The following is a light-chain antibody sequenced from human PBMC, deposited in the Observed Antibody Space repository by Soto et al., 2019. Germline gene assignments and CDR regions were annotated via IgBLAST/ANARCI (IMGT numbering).Light chain of an antibody. CDR1: QSVRSSY. CDR3: QQYGGSPGT. Sequence: EIVLTQSPGTLSLSPGERATLSCRASQSVRSSYLAWYQQKPGQAPRLLIYHASNRVTGIPDRFSGSGSGTDFTLTISGLEPEEFAVYYCQQYGGSPGTFGQGTKVEIK. V-gene: IGKV3-20*01. CDR2: HAS. J-gene: IGKJ1*01.